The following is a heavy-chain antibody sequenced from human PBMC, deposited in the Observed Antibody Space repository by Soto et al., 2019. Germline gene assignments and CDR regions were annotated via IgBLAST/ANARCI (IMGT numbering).Heavy chain of an antibody. V-gene: IGHV3-7*03. CDR2: INKNGGEK. D-gene: IGHD5-18*01. CDR1: GFTFSSYS. CDR3: SRPWDKGMVSTLNY. J-gene: IGHJ4*02. Sequence: EVQLVESGGGLVQPGGSLRLSCAASGFTFSSYSMSWVRQAPGKGLEWVANINKNGGEKYYVDSVKGRFTISRDNAKNSLYLQMNSLRGEDKGVYYRSRPWDKGMVSTLNYWGQGTLVTGSS.